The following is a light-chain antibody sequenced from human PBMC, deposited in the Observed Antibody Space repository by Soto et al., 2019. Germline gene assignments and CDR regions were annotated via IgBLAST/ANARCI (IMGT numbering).Light chain of an antibody. V-gene: IGKV1-5*03. Sequence: DIQMTQSPSTLSGSVGDRVTITCRASQTISSWLAWDQQKPGKAPKLLIYKAYTLKSGVPSRFSGSGSGTEFTLTISSLPPDDFATYYCQHYNSYSEEFGQGTKVERK. CDR1: QTISSW. CDR2: KAY. J-gene: IGKJ1*01. CDR3: QHYNSYSEE.